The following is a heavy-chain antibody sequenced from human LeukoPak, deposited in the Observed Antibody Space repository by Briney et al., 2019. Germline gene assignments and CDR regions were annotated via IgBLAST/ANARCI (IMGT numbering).Heavy chain of an antibody. V-gene: IGHV1-46*01. CDR2: INPSGGST. J-gene: IGHJ4*02. CDR1: GYTFTSYY. CDR3: ARAYYYDSSGSPIDY. Sequence: ASVKVSCKASGYTFTSYYMHWVRQAPGQGLEWMGIINPSGGSTSYAQKFQGRVTITADESTSTAYMELSSLRSEDTAVYYRARAYYYDSSGSPIDYWGQGTLVTVSS. D-gene: IGHD3-22*01.